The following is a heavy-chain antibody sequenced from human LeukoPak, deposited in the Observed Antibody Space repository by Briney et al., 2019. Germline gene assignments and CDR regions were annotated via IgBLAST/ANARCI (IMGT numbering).Heavy chain of an antibody. Sequence: GGSLRLSCAVSGFSFSIYEMHWARQAPGKGLEWVSSISSSGGTTHHADSVKGRFTISRDNAQNSLYLQMSNLRADDTAVYYCATLSVASSDVDHWGQGTLVTVSS. J-gene: IGHJ5*02. V-gene: IGHV3-48*03. CDR1: GFSFSIYE. CDR2: ISSSGGTT. D-gene: IGHD6-19*01. CDR3: ATLSVASSDVDH.